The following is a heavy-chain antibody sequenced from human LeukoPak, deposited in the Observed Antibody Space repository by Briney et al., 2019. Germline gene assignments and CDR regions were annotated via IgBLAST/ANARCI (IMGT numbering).Heavy chain of an antibody. CDR2: IYYSGST. Sequence: PSETLSLTCTVSGGSISSSSYYWGWIRQPPGKGLEWIESIYYSGSTYYNPSLKSRVTISVDTSKNQFSLKLSSVTAADTAVYYCARQVGALYYFDYWGQGTLVTVSS. D-gene: IGHD1-26*01. CDR1: GGSISSSSYY. CDR3: ARQVGALYYFDY. J-gene: IGHJ4*02. V-gene: IGHV4-39*07.